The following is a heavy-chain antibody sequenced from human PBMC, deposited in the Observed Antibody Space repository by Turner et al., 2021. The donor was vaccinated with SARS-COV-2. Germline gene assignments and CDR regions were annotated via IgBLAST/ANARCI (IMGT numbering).Heavy chain of an antibody. Sequence: QVQVVQSGAEVKKPVASVKVSCKVSGYTLTELSMHWVRQAPGKGLEWMGGFDPEDGETIYAQKFQGRVTMTEDTSTDTAYMELRSLRSEDTAVYYCATGTAVAGTSKNYYYYYGMDVWGQGTTVTVSS. CDR2: FDPEDGET. V-gene: IGHV1-24*01. CDR1: GYTLTELS. CDR3: ATGTAVAGTSKNYYYYYGMDV. J-gene: IGHJ6*02. D-gene: IGHD6-19*01.